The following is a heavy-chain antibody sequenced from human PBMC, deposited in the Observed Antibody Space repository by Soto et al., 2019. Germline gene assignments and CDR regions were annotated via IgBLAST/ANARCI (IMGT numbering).Heavy chain of an antibody. J-gene: IGHJ5*02. V-gene: IGHV1-69*04. CDR2: IIPILGIA. D-gene: IGHD2-2*01. Sequence: SVKVSCKASGGTFSCYTIRWLRQAPGQGLEWMGRIIPILGIANYAQKFQGRVTITADKSTSTAYMELSSRRSEDTAVYYCARDQWELYCSSTSCYVNGFDTWGQGTLVTVSS. CDR1: GGTFSCYT. CDR3: ARDQWELYCSSTSCYVNGFDT.